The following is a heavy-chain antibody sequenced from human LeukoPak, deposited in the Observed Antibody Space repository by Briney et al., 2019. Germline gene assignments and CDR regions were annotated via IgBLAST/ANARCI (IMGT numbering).Heavy chain of an antibody. CDR3: ATPKADYYPFDY. D-gene: IGHD3-22*01. J-gene: IGHJ4*02. CDR1: GFTFSTYD. CDR2: IRYGGSYQ. V-gene: IGHV3-30*02. Sequence: GGSLRLSCAASGFTFSTYDMHWVRQAPGKGLEWLAFIRYGGSYQYYADSVNGRFTISRDNSKNTLYLQMNSLTAEDTAVYYCATPKADYYPFDYWGQGTLVTVSS.